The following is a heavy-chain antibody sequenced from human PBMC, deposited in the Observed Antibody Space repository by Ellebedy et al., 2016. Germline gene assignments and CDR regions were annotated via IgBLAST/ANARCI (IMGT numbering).Heavy chain of an antibody. CDR2: ITGDTGTT. D-gene: IGHD3-10*01. J-gene: IGHJ4*02. V-gene: IGHV3-23*01. CDR3: ATDLRPLTRGWGY. CDR1: GFTLNDYA. Sequence: GGSLRLSCAASGFTLNDYAMTWIRQAAGEGLEWVSAITGDTGTTYYADSVKGRFTISRDNAKNSVYLQMNVLRVEDRGIYYCATDLRPLTRGWGYWGQGTLVTVSS.